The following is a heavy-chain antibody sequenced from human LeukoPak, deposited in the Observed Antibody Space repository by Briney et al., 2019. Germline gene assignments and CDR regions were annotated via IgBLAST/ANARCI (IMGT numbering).Heavy chain of an antibody. CDR1: GGSFSGYY. D-gene: IGHD5-18*01. J-gene: IGHJ5*02. V-gene: IGHV4-34*01. CDR3: ARVVDTALQSNWFDP. CDR2: TNHSGST. Sequence: PSETLSLTCAVYGGSFSGYYWSWIRQPPGKGLEWIGETNHSGSTNYNPSLKSRVTISVDTSKNQFSLKLSSVTAADTAVYYCARVVDTALQSNWFDPWGQGTLVTVSS.